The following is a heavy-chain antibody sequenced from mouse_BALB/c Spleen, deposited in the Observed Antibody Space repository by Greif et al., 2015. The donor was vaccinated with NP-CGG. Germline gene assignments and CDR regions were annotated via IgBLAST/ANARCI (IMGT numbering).Heavy chain of an antibody. CDR3: ARVGNYFDY. D-gene: IGHD1-1*02. Sequence: EVQGVESGGGLVQPGGSLKLSCAASGFTFSSYDMSWVRQTPDKRLELVATINSNGGSTYYPDSVKGRFTISRDNAKNTLYLQMSSLKSEDTAMYYCARVGNYFDYWGQGTTLTVSS. CDR2: INSNGGST. V-gene: IGHV5-6-3*01. CDR1: GFTFSSYD. J-gene: IGHJ2*01.